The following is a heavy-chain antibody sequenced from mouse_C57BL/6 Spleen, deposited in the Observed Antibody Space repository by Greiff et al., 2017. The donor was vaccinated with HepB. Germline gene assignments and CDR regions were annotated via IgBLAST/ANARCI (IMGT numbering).Heavy chain of an antibody. D-gene: IGHD2-1*01. CDR1: GYSITSGYY. CDR2: ISYDGSN. CDR3: AREDYYGNFYYFDY. V-gene: IGHV3-6*01. J-gene: IGHJ2*01. Sequence: ESGPGLVKPSQSLSLTCSVTGYSITSGYYWNWIRQFPGNKLEWMGYISYDGSNNYNPSLKNRISITRYTSKNQFFLKLNSVTTEDTATYYCAREDYYGNFYYFDYWGQGTTLTVSS.